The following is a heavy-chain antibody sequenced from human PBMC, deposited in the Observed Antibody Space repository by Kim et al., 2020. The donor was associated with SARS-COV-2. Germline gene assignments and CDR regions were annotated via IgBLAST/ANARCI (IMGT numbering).Heavy chain of an antibody. CDR1: GGSFSGYY. V-gene: IGHV4-34*01. J-gene: IGHJ4*02. CDR2: INHSGST. CDR3: ARDRFDHHNIVVVPAAMGPGAGIAIDY. Sequence: SETLSLTCAVYGGSFSGYYWSWIRQPPGKGLEWIGEINHSGSTNYNPSLKSRVTISVDTSKNQFSLKLSSVTAADTAVYYCARDRFDHHNIVVVPAAMGPGAGIAIDYWGQGPLVTVSS. D-gene: IGHD2-2*01.